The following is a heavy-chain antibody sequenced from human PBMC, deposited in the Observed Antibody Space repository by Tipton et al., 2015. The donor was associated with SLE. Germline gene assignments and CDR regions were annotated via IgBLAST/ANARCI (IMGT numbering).Heavy chain of an antibody. CDR3: ARAPGLDRDYYYYYYMDV. CDR2: ISFTGST. CDR1: GDSISSGSYY. D-gene: IGHD3/OR15-3a*01. J-gene: IGHJ6*03. V-gene: IGHV4-61*02. Sequence: TLSLTCTVSGDSISSGSYYWSWIRQPAGKGLEWIGRISFTGSTNYNPSLKSRVTISVDTSKNQFSLKLSSVTAADTAVYYCARAPGLDRDYYYYYYMDVWGKGTTVTVSS.